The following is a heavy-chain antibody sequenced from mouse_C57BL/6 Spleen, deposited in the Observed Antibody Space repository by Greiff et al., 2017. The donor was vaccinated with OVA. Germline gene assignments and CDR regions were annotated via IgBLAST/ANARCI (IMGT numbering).Heavy chain of an antibody. Sequence: QVQLQQPGAELVKPGASVKLSCKASGYTFTSYWMPWVKQRPGQGLEWIGMIHPNSGSTNYNEKFKSKATLTVDKSSSTAYMQLSSLTSEDSAVYYCAREEYYSNPFAYWGKGTLVTVSA. D-gene: IGHD2-5*01. CDR1: GYTFTSYW. CDR2: IHPNSGST. V-gene: IGHV1-64*01. J-gene: IGHJ3*01. CDR3: AREEYYSNPFAY.